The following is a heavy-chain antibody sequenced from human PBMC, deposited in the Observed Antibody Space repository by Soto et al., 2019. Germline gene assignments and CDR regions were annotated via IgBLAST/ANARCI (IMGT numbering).Heavy chain of an antibody. CDR3: ARALSRVGANWFDP. J-gene: IGHJ5*02. D-gene: IGHD1-26*01. Sequence: SQTLSLTCAISGDSVSSNSAAWNWIRQSPSRGLEWLGRTYYRSKWYNDYAVSVKSRITINPDTSKNQFSLQLNSVTPEDTAVYSCARALSRVGANWFDPWGQGTLVTVSS. V-gene: IGHV6-1*01. CDR1: GDSVSSNSAA. CDR2: TYYRSKWYN.